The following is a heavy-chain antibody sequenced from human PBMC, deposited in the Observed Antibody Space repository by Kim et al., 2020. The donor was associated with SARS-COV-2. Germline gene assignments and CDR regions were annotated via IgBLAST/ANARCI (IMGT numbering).Heavy chain of an antibody. CDR3: ARHKNVAAAGTFNWFDP. Sequence: SETLSLTCTVSGGSISSSSYYWGWIRQPPGKGLEWIGSIYYSGSTYYNPSLKSRVTISVDTSKNQFSLKLSSVTAADTAVYYCARHKNVAAAGTFNWFDP. D-gene: IGHD6-13*01. J-gene: IGHJ5*02. CDR1: GGSISSSSYY. CDR2: IYYSGST. V-gene: IGHV4-39*01.